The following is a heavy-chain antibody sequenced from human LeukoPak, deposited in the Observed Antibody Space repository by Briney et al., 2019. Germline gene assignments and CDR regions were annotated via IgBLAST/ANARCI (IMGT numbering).Heavy chain of an antibody. V-gene: IGHV3-48*03. D-gene: IGHD2-2*01. CDR2: ISTDGSTV. Sequence: GGSLRLSCAASGLTLRNYEMTWVRQAPGKGLEWVSHISTDGSTVRLADSVEGRFTVSRDNGKNSLFLQMNSLRAEDSAVYFCARDASVPGDKIDIWGQGTTVTVSS. CDR1: GLTLRNYE. J-gene: IGHJ3*02. CDR3: ARDASVPGDKIDI.